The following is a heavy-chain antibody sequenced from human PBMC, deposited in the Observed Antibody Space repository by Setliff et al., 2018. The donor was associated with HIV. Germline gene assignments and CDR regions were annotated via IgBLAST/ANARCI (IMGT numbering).Heavy chain of an antibody. CDR2: IIPVFGGG. D-gene: IGHD2-15*01. J-gene: IGHJ4*02. V-gene: IGHV1-69*06. CDR3: ARVSSPFLQDGYFGD. CDR1: GYTLSNYY. Sequence: SVKVSCKASGYTLSNYYMHWVRQAPGQGLEWMGGIIPVFGGGNYGQKFQGRVTFSADKSTSTVYMEMSSLTSADTAMYFCARVSSPFLQDGYFGDWGQGTLVTVSS.